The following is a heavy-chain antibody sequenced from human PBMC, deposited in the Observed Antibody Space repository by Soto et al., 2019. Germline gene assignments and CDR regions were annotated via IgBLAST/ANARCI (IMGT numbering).Heavy chain of an antibody. Sequence: QSPTLSLTCAISGDSVSSNSAAWNWIRQSPSRGLEWLGRTYYRSKWYNDYAVSVKSRITINPDTSKNQFSLQLNSVTPEDTAVYYCARDLVAGVPTAYYFDYWGQGTLVTVSS. D-gene: IGHD6-19*01. CDR2: TYYRSKWYN. V-gene: IGHV6-1*01. CDR3: ARDLVAGVPTAYYFDY. CDR1: GDSVSSNSAA. J-gene: IGHJ4*02.